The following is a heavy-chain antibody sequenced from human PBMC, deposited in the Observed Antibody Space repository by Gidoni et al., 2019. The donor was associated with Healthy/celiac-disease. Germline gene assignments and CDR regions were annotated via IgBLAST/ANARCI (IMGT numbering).Heavy chain of an antibody. CDR3: AKCDSYYYGSGSYYKSF. CDR1: GFTFSSYA. V-gene: IGHV3-23*01. CDR2: ISGSGGST. J-gene: IGHJ4*02. Sequence: EVQLLESGGGLVQPGGSLRLSCAASGFTFSSYAMSWVRQAPGKGLEWVSAISGSGGSTYYADSVKGRFTISRDNSKNTLYLQMNSLRAEDTAVYYCAKCDSYYYGSGSYYKSFWGQGTLVTVSS. D-gene: IGHD3-10*01.